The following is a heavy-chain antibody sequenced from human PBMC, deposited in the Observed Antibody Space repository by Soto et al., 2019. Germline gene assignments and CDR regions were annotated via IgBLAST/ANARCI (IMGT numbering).Heavy chain of an antibody. CDR1: GDSISSSNYF. D-gene: IGHD6-19*01. CDR2: IFYSGST. CDR3: ARRYGWLYFDY. Sequence: SETLSLTCTVSGDSISSSNYFWGWIRQPPGKGLEWIGTIFYSGSTYYNPSLKSRVTISVDTSKNQFSLGLISVTAADTALYYCARRYGWLYFDYWGQGSLVT. J-gene: IGHJ4*02. V-gene: IGHV4-39*01.